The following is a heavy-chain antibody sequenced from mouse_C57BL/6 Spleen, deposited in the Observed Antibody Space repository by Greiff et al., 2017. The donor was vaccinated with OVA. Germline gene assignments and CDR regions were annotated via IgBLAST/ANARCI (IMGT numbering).Heavy chain of an antibody. CDR2: ISYDGSN. CDR1: GYSITSGYY. J-gene: IGHJ2*01. CDR3: ARDYYGTRKNGYFDY. V-gene: IGHV3-6*01. Sequence: EVKLQESGPGLVKPSQSLSLTCSVTGYSITSGYYWNWIRQFPGNKLEWMGYISYDGSNNYNPSLKNRISITRDTSKNQFFLKLNSVTTEDTATYYCARDYYGTRKNGYFDYWGQGTTLTVSS. D-gene: IGHD1-2*01.